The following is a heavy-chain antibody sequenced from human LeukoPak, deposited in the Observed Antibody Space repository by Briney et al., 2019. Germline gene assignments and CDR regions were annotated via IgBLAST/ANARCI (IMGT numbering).Heavy chain of an antibody. Sequence: ASVNVSCTASGDTFTTDYIHWVRQGPGQGPEWMGVSNPSGGSTTNAQKFQGRVTMTRDTSTSTVYMELSSLRSEDTAIYYCARARGSGSYYGHDYYYYHYMDVWGKGTTVTVSS. CDR1: GDTFTTDY. J-gene: IGHJ6*03. V-gene: IGHV1-46*01. D-gene: IGHD3-10*01. CDR3: ARARGSGSYYGHDYYYYHYMDV. CDR2: SNPSGGST.